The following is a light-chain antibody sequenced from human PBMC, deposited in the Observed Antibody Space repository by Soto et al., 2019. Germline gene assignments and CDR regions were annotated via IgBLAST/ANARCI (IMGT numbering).Light chain of an antibody. V-gene: IGLV2-8*01. CDR2: EVS. J-gene: IGLJ1*01. CDR3: SSYAGSSNV. CDR1: SSDLGAYTY. Sequence: QSALTQPRSVSGSPGQSVTISCTGTSSDLGAYTYVSWYQQHPGKAPKLMIYEVSNRPSGVPDRFSGSKSGNTASLTVSGLQAEDEADYYCSSYAGSSNVFGTGTKVTVL.